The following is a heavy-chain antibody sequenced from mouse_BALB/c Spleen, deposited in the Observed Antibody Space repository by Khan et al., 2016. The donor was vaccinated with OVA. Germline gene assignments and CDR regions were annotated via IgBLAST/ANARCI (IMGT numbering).Heavy chain of an antibody. V-gene: IGHV5-17*02. D-gene: IGHD1-1*01. Sequence: EVQLQESGGGLVQPGGSRKLSCVASGFTFSSYGMHWVRQTPEKGLEWVAYISGDSSTIYYADTVKGRFTISRDNPKNTLFLQMPSLRSEDTAMYYCTRSYYYGYYFDYWGQGTTLTVSS. CDR3: TRSYYYGYYFDY. CDR1: GFTFSSYG. CDR2: ISGDSSTI. J-gene: IGHJ2*01.